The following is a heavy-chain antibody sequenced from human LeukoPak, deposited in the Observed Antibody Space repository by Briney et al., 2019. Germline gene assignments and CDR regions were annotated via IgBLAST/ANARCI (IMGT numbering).Heavy chain of an antibody. CDR3: ARLLRPGGEVGY. J-gene: IGHJ4*02. Sequence: GSVNVSCKASGYTFSRYYMHWVRQAPGQGLDWMGLINPNSGGTNYAQKFQDRVTMTRDTSISTAYMELSRLRSDDPAVSYCARLLRPGGEVGYWGQGTLVTVSS. CDR2: INPNSGGT. V-gene: IGHV1-2*02. CDR1: GYTFSRYY. D-gene: IGHD3-16*01.